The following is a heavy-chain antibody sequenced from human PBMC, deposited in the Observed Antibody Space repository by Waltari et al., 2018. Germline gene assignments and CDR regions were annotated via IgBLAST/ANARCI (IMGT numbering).Heavy chain of an antibody. CDR2: IYYSGST. D-gene: IGHD3-10*01. CDR1: GGSISSYY. V-gene: IGHV4-59*01. CDR3: ATDRYGSGFPYYFDY. J-gene: IGHJ4*02. Sequence: QVQLQESGPGLVKPSETLSLTCTVTGGSISSYYWSWIRQPPGKGLEWIGHIYYSGSTNYNPSLKSRVTISVDTSKNQFSLKLSSLRSEDTAVYYCATDRYGSGFPYYFDYWGQGTLVTVSS.